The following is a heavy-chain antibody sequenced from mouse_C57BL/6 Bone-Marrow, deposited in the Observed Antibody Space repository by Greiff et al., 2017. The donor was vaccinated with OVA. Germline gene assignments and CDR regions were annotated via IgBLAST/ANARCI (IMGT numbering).Heavy chain of an antibody. CDR2: ISYDGSN. CDR3: ARDLRGFAY. J-gene: IGHJ3*01. Sequence: EVKLIESGPGLVQPSQSLSLTCSVTGYSITSCYYWNWLRQFPGKQLEWMGYISYDGSNNYNSSLTIRIPITRYTSKIQFILKLNSATTEDTATYYCARDLRGFAYWGQGTLVTVSA. CDR1: GYSITSCYY. V-gene: IGHV3-6*01.